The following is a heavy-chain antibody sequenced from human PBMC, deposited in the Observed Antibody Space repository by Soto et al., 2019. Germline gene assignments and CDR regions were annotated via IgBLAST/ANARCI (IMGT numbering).Heavy chain of an antibody. D-gene: IGHD6-19*01. CDR3: ATDHQWLGDYYYGMHV. J-gene: IGHJ6*02. CDR1: GYTLIELS. CDR2: FDPENGER. V-gene: IGHV1-24*01. Sequence: ASVKVSCKVSGYTLIELSMHWVRQAPGKGLEWMGRFDPENGERIYAQKFQGRVTMTEDTSTDTAYMELSSLRSEDTAVYYCATDHQWLGDYYYGMHVWGQGTTVTVSS.